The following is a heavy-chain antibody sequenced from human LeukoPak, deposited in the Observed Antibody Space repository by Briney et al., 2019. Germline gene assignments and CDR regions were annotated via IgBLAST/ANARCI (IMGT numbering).Heavy chain of an antibody. CDR3: ARRCDTSSYYTYYFDY. CDR1: GYTFTGYY. Sequence: ASVKVSCKASGYTFTGYYMHWVRQAPGQGLEWMGWINPNTGVTNYTQKFQGRVTMTRDTSISTAYMELSRLRSDDTAVYFCARRCDTSSYYTYYFDYWGQGTLVTVSS. J-gene: IGHJ4*02. CDR2: INPNTGVT. D-gene: IGHD3-22*01. V-gene: IGHV1-2*02.